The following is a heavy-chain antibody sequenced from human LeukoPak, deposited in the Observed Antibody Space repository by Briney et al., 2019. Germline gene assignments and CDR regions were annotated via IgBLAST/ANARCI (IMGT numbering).Heavy chain of an antibody. Sequence: ASVKVSCKASGGTFSSYAISWVRQAPGQGLEWMGGIIPIFGTANYARKFQGRVTITADESTSTAYMELSSLRSEDTAVYYCASIGYCSGGSCPPFDYWGQGTLVTVSS. J-gene: IGHJ4*02. CDR2: IIPIFGTA. V-gene: IGHV1-69*13. CDR3: ASIGYCSGGSCPPFDY. D-gene: IGHD2-15*01. CDR1: GGTFSSYA.